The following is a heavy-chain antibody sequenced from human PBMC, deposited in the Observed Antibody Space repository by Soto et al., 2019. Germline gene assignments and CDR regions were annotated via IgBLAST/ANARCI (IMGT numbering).Heavy chain of an antibody. CDR2: ISAYNGNT. CDR3: ARGLVATIQRLGFDP. V-gene: IGHV1-18*01. J-gene: IGHJ5*02. CDR1: GYTFTSYG. D-gene: IGHD5-12*01. Sequence: QVQLLQSGAEVKKPGASVKVSCKASGYTFTSYGISWVRQAPGQGLEWMGWISAYNGNTNYAQKLPGRVTRPTATSTSTAYMALRRLRSDDTAVYYCARGLVATIQRLGFDPWGQGTLVTVSS.